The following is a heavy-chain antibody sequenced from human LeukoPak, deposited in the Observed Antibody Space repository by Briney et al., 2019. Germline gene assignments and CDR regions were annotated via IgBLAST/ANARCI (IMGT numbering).Heavy chain of an antibody. CDR1: GFTFSSYA. J-gene: IGHJ4*02. Sequence: GGSLRLSCADSGFTFSSYAMSWVRQAPGKGLEWVSAISGSGGSTYYADSVKGRFTISRDNSKNTLYLQMNSLRAEDTAVYYCANSMVRGLDGYWGQGTLVTVSS. CDR3: ANSMVRGLDGY. V-gene: IGHV3-23*01. D-gene: IGHD3-10*01. CDR2: ISGSGGST.